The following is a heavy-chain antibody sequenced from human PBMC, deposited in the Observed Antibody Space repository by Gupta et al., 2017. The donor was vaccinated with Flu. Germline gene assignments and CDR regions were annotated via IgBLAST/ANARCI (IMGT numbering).Heavy chain of an antibody. CDR1: GFTFSSYW. V-gene: IGHV3-7*01. CDR3: ARGRWYRVGYYFDY. D-gene: IGHD6-13*01. CDR2: IKQDGSEK. Sequence: EVQLVESGGGLVQPGGSLRLSCAASGFTFSSYWMSWVRQAPGKGLEWVANIKQDGSEKYYVDSVKGRFTISRDNAKNSLYLQMNSLRAEDTAVYYCARGRWYRVGYYFDYWGQGTLVTVSS. J-gene: IGHJ4*02.